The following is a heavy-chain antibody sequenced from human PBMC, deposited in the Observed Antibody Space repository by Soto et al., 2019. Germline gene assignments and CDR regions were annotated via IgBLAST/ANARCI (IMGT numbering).Heavy chain of an antibody. CDR1: GYTFTSYY. V-gene: IGHV1-46*03. CDR2: INPSGGST. J-gene: IGHJ4*02. CDR3: ARDLCSGGSCYLYYFDY. D-gene: IGHD2-15*01. Sequence: ASVKVSCKASGYTFTSYYMHWVRQAPGQGLEWMGIINPSGGSTSYAQKFQGRVTMTRDTSMSTVYMELSSLRSEDTAVYYCARDLCSGGSCYLYYFDYWGQGTLVTVSS.